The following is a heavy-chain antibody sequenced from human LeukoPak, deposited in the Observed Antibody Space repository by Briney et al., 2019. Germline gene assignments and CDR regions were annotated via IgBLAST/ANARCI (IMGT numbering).Heavy chain of an antibody. CDR1: GGSFSGYY. J-gene: IGHJ4*02. CDR2: INHSGST. Sequence: SETLSLTCAVYGGSFSGYYWSWIRQPPGKGLEWIGEINHSGSTNYNPSLKSRVTMSVDTSKNQFSLKLSSVTAADTAVYYCARGDPTQLDYWGQGTLVTVSS. CDR3: ARGDPTQLDY. V-gene: IGHV4-34*01. D-gene: IGHD6-13*01.